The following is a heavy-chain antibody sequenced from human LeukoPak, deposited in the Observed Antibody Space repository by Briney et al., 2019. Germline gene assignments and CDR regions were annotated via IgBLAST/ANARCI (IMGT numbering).Heavy chain of an antibody. J-gene: IGHJ5*02. D-gene: IGHD3-22*01. Sequence: RPGGSLRLSCAASGFKFDDYGMSWVRQAPGKGLEWVCDINWNGAWTGYADSVKGRFTISRDNAKNSLYLQMNSLRAEDTALYYSAGYYYDSSRGFDLWGQGTLATVSA. CDR2: INWNGAWT. CDR1: GFKFDDYG. CDR3: AGYYYDSSRGFDL. V-gene: IGHV3-20*04.